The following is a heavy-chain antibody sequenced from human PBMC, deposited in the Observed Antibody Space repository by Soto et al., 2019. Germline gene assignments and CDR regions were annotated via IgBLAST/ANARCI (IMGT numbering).Heavy chain of an antibody. CDR2: IIPIFGTA. CDR3: ARATDIVVVVAATPHYGMDV. CDR1: GGTFSSYA. V-gene: IGHV1-69*13. D-gene: IGHD2-15*01. J-gene: IGHJ6*02. Sequence: ASVKVSCKASGGTFSSYAISWVRQAPGQGLEWMGGIIPIFGTANYAQKFQGRVTITADESTSTAYMELSSLRSEDTAVYYCARATDIVVVVAATPHYGMDVWGQGTTVTVSS.